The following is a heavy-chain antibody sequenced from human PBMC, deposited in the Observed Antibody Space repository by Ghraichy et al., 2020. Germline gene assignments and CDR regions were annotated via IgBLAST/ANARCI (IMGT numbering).Heavy chain of an antibody. CDR2: ISKSGDV. V-gene: IGHV4-34*01. CDR3: ARGPALLRL. CDR1: NESLSDSF. D-gene: IGHD2-15*01. J-gene: IGHJ1*01. Sequence: SETLSLTCAVFNESLSDSFWSWIRQPPGKGLEWMAEISKSGDVNYNPSLKSRLTMSVDASKNQFSLKLISVAAADTTLYYCARGPALLRLWAQGTLVIVSS.